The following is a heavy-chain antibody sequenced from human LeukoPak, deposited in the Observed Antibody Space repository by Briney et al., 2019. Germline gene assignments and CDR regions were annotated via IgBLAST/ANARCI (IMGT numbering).Heavy chain of an antibody. CDR2: IKSKTDGGTT. Sequence: GGPLRLSCAASGFTFSNAWMSWARQAPGEGLEWVGRIKSKTDGGTTDYAAPIKGRFTISRDDSKNTRCRQRSILKTENTAVYDCSTYQGLVPLFDYWGQGTRVTVSS. D-gene: IGHD6-13*01. J-gene: IGHJ4*02. CDR1: GFTFSNAW. V-gene: IGHV3-15*01. CDR3: STYQGLVPLFDY.